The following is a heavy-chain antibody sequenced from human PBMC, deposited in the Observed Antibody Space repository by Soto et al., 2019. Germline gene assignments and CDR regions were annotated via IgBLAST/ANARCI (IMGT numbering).Heavy chain of an antibody. D-gene: IGHD2-2*01. CDR1: GGTFSTYT. CDR3: ARRYCISTSGHDYGLDV. Sequence: QVQLVQSGAEVKKPGSSVKVSCKASGGTFSTYTVSWVRQAPGQGLEWMGGIIPIFRTANYAQKVQGRVTVTADESTSTAHMEPSSLRSDDTAVYYGARRYCISTSGHDYGLDVWGQGTTVTVSS. V-gene: IGHV1-69*12. CDR2: IIPIFRTA. J-gene: IGHJ6*02.